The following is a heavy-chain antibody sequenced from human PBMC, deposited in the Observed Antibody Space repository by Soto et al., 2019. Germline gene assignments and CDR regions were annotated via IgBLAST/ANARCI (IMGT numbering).Heavy chain of an antibody. J-gene: IGHJ5*02. CDR2: INHSGST. V-gene: IGHV4-34*01. CDR3: AREAWLSWFDP. CDR1: GGSFSGYY. D-gene: IGHD3-10*01. Sequence: QVQLQQWGAGLLKPSETLSLTCAVYGGSFSGYYWSWIRQPPGKGLEWIGEINHSGSTNYNPSLKSRVTISVDTSKNQFSLNLSSVTAADTAVYYCAREAWLSWFDPWGQGTLVTVSS.